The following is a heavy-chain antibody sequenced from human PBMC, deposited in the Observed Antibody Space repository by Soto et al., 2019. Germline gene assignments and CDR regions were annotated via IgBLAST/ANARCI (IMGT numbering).Heavy chain of an antibody. D-gene: IGHD4-17*01. Sequence: QITLKESGPTLVKPTQTLTLTCTFSGFSLTTSGVGVGWIRQPPGKALEWLALIYWDDDKRYSPTLTSSLTLTKDPSKNPVVPTMTNMDPADTATYFCAHRTTTVTWWFDPWGQGTLVTVSS. CDR3: AHRTTTVTWWFDP. J-gene: IGHJ5*02. CDR2: IYWDDDK. CDR1: GFSLTTSGVG. V-gene: IGHV2-5*02.